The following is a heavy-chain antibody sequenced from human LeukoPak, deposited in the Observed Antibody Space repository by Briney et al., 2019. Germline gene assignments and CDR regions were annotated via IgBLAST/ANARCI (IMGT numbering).Heavy chain of an antibody. CDR3: ARDLDIVGHLGDWFDP. V-gene: IGHV1-69*13. J-gene: IGHJ5*02. D-gene: IGHD2-15*01. CDR2: IIPIFGTA. Sequence: GASVKVSCKASGGTFSSYAISWVRQAPGRGLEWMGGIIPIFGTANYAQKFQGRVTITADESTSTAYMELSSLRSEDTAVYYCARDLDIVGHLGDWFDPWGQGTLVTVSS. CDR1: GGTFSSYA.